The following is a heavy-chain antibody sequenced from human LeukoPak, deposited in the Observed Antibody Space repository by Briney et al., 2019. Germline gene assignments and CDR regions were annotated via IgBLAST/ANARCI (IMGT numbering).Heavy chain of an antibody. J-gene: IGHJ2*01. CDR2: ITSSSSTM. CDR3: ARRTDSTSWYFGL. Sequence: GGSLRLSCAASGFTFSSYSMNWVRQAPGKGLEWVSYITSSSSTMFYADSVKGRFTISRDNAKNSLYLQMNSLRAEDTAVYYCARRTDSTSWYFGLWGRGTLVTVSS. V-gene: IGHV3-48*04. CDR1: GFTFSSYS. D-gene: IGHD3/OR15-3a*01.